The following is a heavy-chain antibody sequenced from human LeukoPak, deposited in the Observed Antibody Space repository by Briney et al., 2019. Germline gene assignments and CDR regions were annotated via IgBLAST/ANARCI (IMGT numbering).Heavy chain of an antibody. D-gene: IGHD1-26*01. Sequence: ASVKVSCTASGYTFTGYYMHWVRQAPGQGLEWMGWINPSSGGTNYAQTFKGRVTMTRDTSISTAYMELNRLIADDTAVYYCAREGSGSYVARAFDYWGQGTLVTVSS. CDR1: GYTFTGYY. CDR3: AREGSGSYVARAFDY. CDR2: INPSSGGT. V-gene: IGHV1-2*02. J-gene: IGHJ4*02.